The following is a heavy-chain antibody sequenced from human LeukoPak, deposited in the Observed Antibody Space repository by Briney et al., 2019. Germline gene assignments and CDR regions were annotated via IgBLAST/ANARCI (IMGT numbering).Heavy chain of an antibody. CDR1: GFTFSSYG. CDR3: AKGDSSSFE. V-gene: IGHV3-30*18. CDR2: ISYDGSNK. D-gene: IGHD6-13*01. Sequence: GGSLRLSCAASGFTFSSYGMHWVRQAPGKGLEWVAVISYDGSNKYYADSVKGRFTISRDNSKNTLYLQMNSLRAEDTAVYYCAKGDSSSFEWGQGTLVTVSS. J-gene: IGHJ4*02.